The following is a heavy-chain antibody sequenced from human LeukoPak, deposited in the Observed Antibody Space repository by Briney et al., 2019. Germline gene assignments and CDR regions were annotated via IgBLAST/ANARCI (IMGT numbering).Heavy chain of an antibody. D-gene: IGHD2-21*01. J-gene: IGHJ4*02. CDR1: GFTFSDSG. V-gene: IGHV3-73*01. Sequence: PGGSLRLSCAASGFTFSDSGMHWVRQASGKGLEWVGRIRSKANSYATAYAASVKGRFTISRDDSKNTAYPQMNSLKTEDTAVYYCTRYGDYPFDYWGQGTLVTVSS. CDR3: TRYGDYPFDY. CDR2: IRSKANSYAT.